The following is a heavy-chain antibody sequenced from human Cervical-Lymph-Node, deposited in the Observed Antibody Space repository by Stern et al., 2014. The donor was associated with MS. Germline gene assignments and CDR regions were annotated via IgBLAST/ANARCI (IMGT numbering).Heavy chain of an antibody. J-gene: IGHJ4*02. V-gene: IGHV2-5*02. CDR1: GFSLSTSGLG. CDR3: AHRTAGPFDY. CDR2: IYGDDQK. Sequence: QVTLKESGPALVKPTQTLTLTCTFSGFSLSTSGLGVGWIRQPPGEALEWLAYIYGDDQKRYSPSLKSRLTITKDTSKNQVLLTRTNVDPVDTATYYCAHRTAGPFDYWGQGTLVTVSS.